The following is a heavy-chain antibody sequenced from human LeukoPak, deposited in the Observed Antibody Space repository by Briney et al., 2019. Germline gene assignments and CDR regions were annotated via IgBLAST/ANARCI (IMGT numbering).Heavy chain of an antibody. D-gene: IGHD3/OR15-3a*01. CDR1: GYTFTSYD. V-gene: IGHV1-8*02. CDR2: MNPNSGNT. J-gene: IGHJ6*03. Sequence: ASVKVSCKASGYTFTSYDINWVRQATGQGLEWMGWMNPNSGNTGYAQNFQGRVTMTTDTSTSTAYMELRSLRSDDTAVYYCARRTGYNYYYMDVWGQGTRSPSP. CDR3: ARRTGYNYYYMDV.